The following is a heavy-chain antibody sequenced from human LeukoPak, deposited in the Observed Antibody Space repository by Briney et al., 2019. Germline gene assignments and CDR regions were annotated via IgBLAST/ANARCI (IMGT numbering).Heavy chain of an antibody. Sequence: GGSLRLSCAASGFTFSSYSMNWVRQAPGKGLEWVSYISSSSSTIYYADSVKGRFTISRDNAKNSLYPQMNSLRAEDTAVYYCARGARWLQFERQFDYWGQGTLVTVSS. D-gene: IGHD5-24*01. CDR1: GFTFSSYS. V-gene: IGHV3-48*01. CDR2: ISSSSSTI. CDR3: ARGARWLQFERQFDY. J-gene: IGHJ4*02.